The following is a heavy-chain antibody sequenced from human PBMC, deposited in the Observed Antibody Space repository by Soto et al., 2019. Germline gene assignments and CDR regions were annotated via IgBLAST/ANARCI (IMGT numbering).Heavy chain of an antibody. CDR1: GGSFSTYY. CDR2: ITHSGSN. D-gene: IGHD3-9*01. V-gene: IGHV4-34*01. CDR3: ARGGSNDWQVAFDI. J-gene: IGHJ3*02. Sequence: QLQQWGAGLLKPSETLSLTCVVSGGSFSTYYYNWIRQSPGKGLEWIGEITHSGSNNYSPSLKCRVTMSLDTSKNQFSLKLTSVTAADTAVYYCARGGSNDWQVAFDIWGQGKMVTVSS.